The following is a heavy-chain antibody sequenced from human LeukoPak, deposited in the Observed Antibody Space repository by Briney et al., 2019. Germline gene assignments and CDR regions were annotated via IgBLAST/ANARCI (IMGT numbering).Heavy chain of an antibody. Sequence: GGSLRLSCAASGFTFSSYEMNWVRQAPGKGLEWVSYISSSGSTIYYADSVKGRFTISRDNAKNSLYLQMNSLRAEDTAVYYCAIVDTAMAEIDYWGQGTLVTVPS. CDR3: AIVDTAMAEIDY. J-gene: IGHJ4*02. V-gene: IGHV3-48*03. D-gene: IGHD5-18*01. CDR1: GFTFSSYE. CDR2: ISSSGSTI.